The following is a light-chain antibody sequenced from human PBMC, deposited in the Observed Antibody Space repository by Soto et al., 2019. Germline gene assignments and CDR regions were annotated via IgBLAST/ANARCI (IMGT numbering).Light chain of an antibody. CDR1: QSISSK. Sequence: EIVMTQSPATLSVPPGERATLSCRASQSISSKLAWYQQKPGQAPRLLIYGASTRATGIPVRFSGSGSGTEFTLTITSLQSEDFAVYYCQEYNNWHPITFGGGTKVDIK. V-gene: IGKV3-15*01. J-gene: IGKJ4*01. CDR3: QEYNNWHPIT. CDR2: GAS.